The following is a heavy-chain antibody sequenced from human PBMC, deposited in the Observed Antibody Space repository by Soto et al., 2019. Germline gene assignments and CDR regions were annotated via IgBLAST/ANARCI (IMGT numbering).Heavy chain of an antibody. CDR3: ARDHWQLDRLTGSDI. CDR2: IYSGGNT. Sequence: GGSLRLSCVASGFTVSTNYMNWVRQAPEKGLEWVSVIYSGGNTYYADSVKGRFTISRDNSKNTLYLQMDSLRVEDTAVYYCARDHWQLDRLTGSDIWGQGTMVTVSS. CDR1: GFTVSTNY. J-gene: IGHJ3*02. V-gene: IGHV3-66*01. D-gene: IGHD1-1*01.